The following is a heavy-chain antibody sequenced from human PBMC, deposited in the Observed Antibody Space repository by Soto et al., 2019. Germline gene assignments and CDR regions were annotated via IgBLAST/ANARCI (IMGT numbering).Heavy chain of an antibody. Sequence: QVQLVQSGAEVKKPGSSVKVSCKASGGTFSSYAISWVRQAPGQGLEWMGGIIPIFGTANYAKKFQGRVTITADESTSTAYMELSSLRSEDTAVYYCARDQAYYYGSGSYVFYYGMDVWGQGTTVTVSS. CDR1: GGTFSSYA. V-gene: IGHV1-69*12. D-gene: IGHD3-10*01. J-gene: IGHJ6*02. CDR2: IIPIFGTA. CDR3: ARDQAYYYGSGSYVFYYGMDV.